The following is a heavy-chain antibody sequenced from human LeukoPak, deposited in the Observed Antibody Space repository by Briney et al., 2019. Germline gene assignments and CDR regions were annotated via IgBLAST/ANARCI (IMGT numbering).Heavy chain of an antibody. CDR2: IKQDGSEK. V-gene: IGHV3-7*02. Sequence: PGGSLRLSCAASGFMLSTYWMSGVRQAPGKGLEWVANIKQDGSEKYYVDSVKGRFTISRDNAKNPLYLQMNSLRAEDTAVYYCARNRIQLNYWGQGTLVTVSS. J-gene: IGHJ4*02. CDR3: ARNRIQLNY. CDR1: GFMLSTYW. D-gene: IGHD5-18*01.